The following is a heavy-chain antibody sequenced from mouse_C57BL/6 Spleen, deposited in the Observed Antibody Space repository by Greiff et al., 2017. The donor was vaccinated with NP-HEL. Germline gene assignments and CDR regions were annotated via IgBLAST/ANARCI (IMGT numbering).Heavy chain of an antibody. CDR3: AREDYGSSYGGYFDY. CDR1: GFTFSSYA. J-gene: IGHJ2*01. Sequence: EVKLMESGGGLVKPGGSLKLSCAASGFTFSSYAMSWVRQTPEKRLEWVATISDGGSSTYYPDNVKGRFTISRDNAKNNLYLQMSHLKSEDTAMYYCAREDYGSSYGGYFDYWGQGTTLTVSA. D-gene: IGHD1-1*01. CDR2: ISDGGSST. V-gene: IGHV5-4*01.